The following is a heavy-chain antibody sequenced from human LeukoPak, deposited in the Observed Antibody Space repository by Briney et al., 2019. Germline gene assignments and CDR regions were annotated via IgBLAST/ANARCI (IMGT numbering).Heavy chain of an antibody. CDR2: IKGDASEK. J-gene: IGHJ4*02. Sequence: GGSLRLSCAVSGFSINNYWMTWYRQAPGKGLECVAHIKGDASEKYYLDSVKGRFTISRDNAKNSLYLQMNSLRAEDTAVYYCVRACGGDCYLGDYWGQGTLVTVSS. CDR3: VRACGGDCYLGDY. D-gene: IGHD2-21*02. CDR1: GFSINNYW. V-gene: IGHV3-7*01.